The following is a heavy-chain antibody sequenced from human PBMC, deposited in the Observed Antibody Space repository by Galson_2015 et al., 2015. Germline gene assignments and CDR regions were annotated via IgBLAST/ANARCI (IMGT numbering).Heavy chain of an antibody. D-gene: IGHD1-7*01. Sequence: SLRLSCAVSGFTFSDSYMSWIRQAPGKGLEWVSSISSSGSTIYYADSVKGRFTISRDKAEKSLYLQMNSLRPEDMAVYYCARAEVRAEVRTTLGVFDFWGQVTLVTVSS. J-gene: IGHJ4*02. V-gene: IGHV3-11*01. CDR2: ISSSGSTI. CDR1: GFTFSDSY. CDR3: ARAEVRAEVRTTLGVFDF.